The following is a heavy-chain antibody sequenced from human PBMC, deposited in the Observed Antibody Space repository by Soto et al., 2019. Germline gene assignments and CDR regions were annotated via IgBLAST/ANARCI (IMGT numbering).Heavy chain of an antibody. CDR3: ERSGGYYYDSSNFDY. J-gene: IGHJ4*02. D-gene: IGHD3-22*01. CDR2: IYYSGST. V-gene: IGHV4-31*03. Sequence: SETLSLTCTVSGGSISSGGYYWSWIRQHPGKGLEWIGYIYYSGSTYYNPSLKSRVTISVDTSKNQFSLKLSSVTAADTAVYYCERSGGYYYDSSNFDYWGQGTLVTVSS. CDR1: GGSISSGGYY.